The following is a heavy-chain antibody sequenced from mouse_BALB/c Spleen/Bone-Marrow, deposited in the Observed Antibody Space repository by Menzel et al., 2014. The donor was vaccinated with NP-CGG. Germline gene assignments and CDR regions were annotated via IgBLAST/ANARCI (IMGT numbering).Heavy chain of an antibody. Sequence: QVQLEESGPGLVQPSQSLSITCTVSGFSLTSYGVHWVRQSPGKGLEWLGVIWGGGSTDYNAAFISRLSISKDNFKSQVFIKMNSLQANDTATYYSASTTALYYSAIDYWGQGTSVTVSS. V-gene: IGHV2-2*02. CDR2: IWGGGST. CDR1: GFSLTSYG. D-gene: IGHD1-2*01. CDR3: ASTTALYYSAIDY. J-gene: IGHJ4*01.